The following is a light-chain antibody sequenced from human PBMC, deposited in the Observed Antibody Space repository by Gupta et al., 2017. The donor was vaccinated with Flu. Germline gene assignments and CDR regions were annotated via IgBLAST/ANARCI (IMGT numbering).Light chain of an antibody. CDR3: MQGTHGPPLT. V-gene: IGKV2-30*01. CDR1: RSLLYSDGNTY. J-gene: IGKJ4*01. CDR2: NVS. Sequence: DVVLTQSPLSLSVTLGQPASISCRSSRSLLYSDGNTYLSWFHQRPGQSPRRLIYNVSNRDSGVPDRFSGSGSGTDFTLKISRVEADDIGLYYCMQGTHGPPLTFGGGTKVEIK.